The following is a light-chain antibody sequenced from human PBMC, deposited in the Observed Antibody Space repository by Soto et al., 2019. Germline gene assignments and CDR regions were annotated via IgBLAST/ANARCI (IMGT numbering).Light chain of an antibody. V-gene: IGKV3-11*01. J-gene: IGKJ3*01. CDR2: DAS. Sequence: EIVLTQSPATLSLSPGERATLSCRASQSVSSYLAWYQQKPGQAPRLLIYDASNRATGIPAGFSGSGSGTDFTLTISRLESEDFAVDYCQQRSNFFTFGPGTKVYIK. CDR3: QQRSNFFT. CDR1: QSVSSY.